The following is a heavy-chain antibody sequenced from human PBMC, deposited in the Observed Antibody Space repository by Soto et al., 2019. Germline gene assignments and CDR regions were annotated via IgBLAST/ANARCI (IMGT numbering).Heavy chain of an antibody. CDR3: AALPMVRGVTIDY. CDR2: IYYSGST. Sequence: LSLTCTVSGGSISSSSYYWGWIRQPPGKGLEWIGSIYYSGSTYYNPSLKSRVTISVDTSKNQFSLKLSSVTAADTAVYYCAALPMVRGVTIDYWGQGTLVTVSS. V-gene: IGHV4-39*01. CDR1: GGSISSSSYY. D-gene: IGHD3-10*01. J-gene: IGHJ4*02.